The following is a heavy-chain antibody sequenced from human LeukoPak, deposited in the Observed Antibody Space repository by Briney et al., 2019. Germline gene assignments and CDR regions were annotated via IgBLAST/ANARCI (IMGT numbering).Heavy chain of an antibody. D-gene: IGHD4-17*01. V-gene: IGHV3-11*04. CDR2: ISNSGSSI. CDR3: ARNYGDYWYYYYYMDV. CDR1: GFTFSDSY. J-gene: IGHJ6*03. Sequence: PGGSLRLSCAASGFTFSDSYMTWIRQAPGKGLEWVSYISNSGSSIYYADSVKGRFTTSRDNAKNSLYLQMNSLRAEDTAVYYCARNYGDYWYYYYYMDVWGKGTTVTVSS.